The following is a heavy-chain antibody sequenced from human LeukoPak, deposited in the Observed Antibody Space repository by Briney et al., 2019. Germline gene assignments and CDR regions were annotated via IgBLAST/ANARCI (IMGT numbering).Heavy chain of an antibody. D-gene: IGHD5-18*01. Sequence: GGSLRLSCAASGFTFSSYGMHWVRQAPGKGLEWVAVISYDGSNKYYADSVKGRFTISRDNSKNTLYLQMNSLRAEDTAVYYCTEDRYSYAFEYFQHWGQGTLVTVSS. CDR1: GFTFSSYG. V-gene: IGHV3-30*18. CDR2: ISYDGSNK. CDR3: TEDRYSYAFEYFQH. J-gene: IGHJ1*01.